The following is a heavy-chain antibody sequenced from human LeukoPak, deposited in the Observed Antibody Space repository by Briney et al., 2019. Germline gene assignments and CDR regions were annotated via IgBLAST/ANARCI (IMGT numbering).Heavy chain of an antibody. D-gene: IGHD6-13*01. J-gene: IGHJ4*02. V-gene: IGHV3-21*01. CDR3: ARDKRPGIAAAVAPIDY. CDR1: GFTFSSYS. CDR2: ISSSSSYI. Sequence: KPGGSLRLSCAASGFTFSSYSMNWVRQAPGKGLEWVSSISSSSSYIYYADSVKGRFTISRDNAKNSLYLQMNSLRAEDTAVYYCARDKRPGIAAAVAPIDYWGQGTLVTVSS.